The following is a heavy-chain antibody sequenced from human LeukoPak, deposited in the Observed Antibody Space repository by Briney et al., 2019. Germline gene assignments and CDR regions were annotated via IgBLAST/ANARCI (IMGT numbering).Heavy chain of an antibody. CDR1: GGSISSYY. CDR2: IYTSGST. J-gene: IGHJ4*02. CDR3: ARHGSRLRFLGWTIDY. Sequence: SETLSLTCTVSGGSISSYYWSWIRQPPGKGLEWIGYIYTSGSTNYNPSLKSRVTISVDTSKNQFSLKLSSVTAADTAVYYCARHGSRLRFLGWTIDYWGQGTLVTVSS. V-gene: IGHV4-4*09. D-gene: IGHD3-3*01.